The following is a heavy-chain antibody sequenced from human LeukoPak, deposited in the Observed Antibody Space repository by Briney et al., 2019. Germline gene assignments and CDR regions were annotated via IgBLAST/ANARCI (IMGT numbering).Heavy chain of an antibody. Sequence: PGGSLRLSCAASGFTFISYAMSWVRQAPGKGLEWVSAISGSGGSTYYADSVKGRFTISRDNSKNTLYLQMNSLRAEDTAVYYCASPESIAVAGYFQHWGQGTLVTVSS. CDR1: GFTFISYA. CDR3: ASPESIAVAGYFQH. D-gene: IGHD6-19*01. J-gene: IGHJ1*01. CDR2: ISGSGGST. V-gene: IGHV3-23*01.